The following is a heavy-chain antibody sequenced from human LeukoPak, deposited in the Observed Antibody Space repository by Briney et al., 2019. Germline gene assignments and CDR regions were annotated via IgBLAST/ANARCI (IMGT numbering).Heavy chain of an antibody. Sequence: SQTLSLTCAISGDSVSSNSAAWNWIRQSPSRGLEWLGRTYYRSQWYNDYAVSVRSRITISPDTSKNQFSLQLHSVTPDDTAVYYCTRGEHGMTVALFDTWGQGTLVTVSS. J-gene: IGHJ4*02. CDR1: GDSVSSNSAA. V-gene: IGHV6-1*01. CDR2: TYYRSQWYN. D-gene: IGHD1/OR15-1a*01. CDR3: TRGEHGMTVALFDT.